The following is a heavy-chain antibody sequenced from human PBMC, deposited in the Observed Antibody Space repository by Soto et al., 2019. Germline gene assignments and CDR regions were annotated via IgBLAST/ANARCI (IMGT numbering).Heavy chain of an antibody. J-gene: IGHJ6*02. D-gene: IGHD3-3*01. CDR2: IIPIFGTA. CDR1: GGTFSSYA. CDR3: AGDVNFWSGYYNPHGDYYYYGMDV. Sequence: RASVKVSCKASGGTFSSYAISWVRQAPGQGLEWMGGIIPIFGTANYAQKFQGRVTITADESTSTAYMELSSLRSEDTAVYYCAGDVNFWSGYYNPHGDYYYYGMDVWGQGTTVTVSS. V-gene: IGHV1-69*13.